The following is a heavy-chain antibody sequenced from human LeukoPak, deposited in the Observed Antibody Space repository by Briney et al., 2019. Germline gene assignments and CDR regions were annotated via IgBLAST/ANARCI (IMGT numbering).Heavy chain of an antibody. J-gene: IGHJ4*02. CDR2: INPNSGGT. Sequence: ASVRVSCKASGYTFTGYYMHWVRQAPGQGLEWMGWINPNSGGTNYAQKFQGRVTMTRDTSISTAYMELRSLRSDDTAVYYCARVPLGYFDYWGQGTLVTVSS. CDR3: ARVPLGYFDY. CDR1: GYTFTGYY. V-gene: IGHV1-2*02.